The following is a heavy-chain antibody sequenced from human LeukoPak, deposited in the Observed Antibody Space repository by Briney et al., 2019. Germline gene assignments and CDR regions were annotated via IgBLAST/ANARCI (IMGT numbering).Heavy chain of an antibody. J-gene: IGHJ4*01. V-gene: IGHV4-4*07. CDR2: IYISGTT. Sequence: SETLSLTCTVSGGSISSYYWSWIRQPPGKGLEWIGRIYISGTTNYNSSLKSRITMSLDTSKNQLSLKLSSVTAADTAVYYCARDEAGSGYIDYWGQGTLVTVSS. CDR3: ARDEAGSGYIDY. D-gene: IGHD3-22*01. CDR1: GGSISSYY.